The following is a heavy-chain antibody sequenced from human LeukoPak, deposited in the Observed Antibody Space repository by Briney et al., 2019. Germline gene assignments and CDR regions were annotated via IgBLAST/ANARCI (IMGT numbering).Heavy chain of an antibody. CDR3: ANLARGY. D-gene: IGHD3-10*01. V-gene: IGHV3-30*18. CDR2: ISYDGSNK. Sequence: GGSLRLSCAASGFTFSSYGMHWVSQAPGKGLEWVAVISYDGSNKYYADSVKGRFTISRDNSKNALYLQMNSLRAEDTAVYYCANLARGYWGQGTLVTVSS. J-gene: IGHJ4*02. CDR1: GFTFSSYG.